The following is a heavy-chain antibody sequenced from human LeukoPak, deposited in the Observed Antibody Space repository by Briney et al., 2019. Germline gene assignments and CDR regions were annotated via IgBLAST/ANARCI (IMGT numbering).Heavy chain of an antibody. J-gene: IGHJ3*02. CDR1: GGSISSGGYY. V-gene: IGHV4-31*03. CDR3: ARPGTGNAFDI. Sequence: SETLSHTCTVSGGSISSGGYYWSWIRQHPGKGLGWIGYIYYTGTTYYNPSLKSRVTISIDTSKNQFSLKLSSVTAADTAVYYCARPGTGNAFDIWGQGTMVTVSS. CDR2: IYYTGTT. D-gene: IGHD3/OR15-3a*01.